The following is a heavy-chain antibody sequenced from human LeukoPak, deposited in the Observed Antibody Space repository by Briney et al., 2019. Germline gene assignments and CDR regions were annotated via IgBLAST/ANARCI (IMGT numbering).Heavy chain of an antibody. CDR1: GYTFTGYY. CDR2: INPNSGGT. V-gene: IGHV1-2*06. J-gene: IGHJ4*02. D-gene: IGHD3-3*01. Sequence: ASVKVSCKASGYTFTGYYMHWVRQAPGQGLEWMGRINPNSGGTNYAQKFQGRVTMTRDTSISTAYMELSSLRSEDTAVYYCARDYSYDFWSGYSGGAGSYFRYWGQGTLVTVSS. CDR3: ARDYSYDFWSGYSGGAGSYFRY.